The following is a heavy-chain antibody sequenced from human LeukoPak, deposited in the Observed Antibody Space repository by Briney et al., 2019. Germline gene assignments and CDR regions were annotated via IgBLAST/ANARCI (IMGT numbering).Heavy chain of an antibody. J-gene: IGHJ4*02. D-gene: IGHD1-26*01. CDR1: GGSISSSSYY. CDR2: IYYSGST. CDR3: ARSLWYSGYM. Sequence: SETLFLTCTVSGGSISSSSYYWGWIRQPPGKGLEWIGSIYYSGSTYYNPSLKSRVTISVDTSKNQFSLKLSSVTAADTAVCYCARSLWYSGYMWGQGTLVTVSS. V-gene: IGHV4-39*01.